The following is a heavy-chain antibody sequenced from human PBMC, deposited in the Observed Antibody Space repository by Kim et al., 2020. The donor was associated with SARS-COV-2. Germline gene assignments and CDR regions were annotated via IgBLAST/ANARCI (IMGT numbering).Heavy chain of an antibody. CDR1: GFIVSTMH. J-gene: IGHJ6*02. Sequence: GGSLRLSCAASGFIVSTMHITWVRQGPGKGLEWLSVIYTGGDTYYADSVGGRFTTYRDNTKNTVYFQMNSLRPEDAALYYCAIVRYFGSGTYDGLEVWGQGTTVTVS. CDR2: IYTGGDT. D-gene: IGHD3-10*01. V-gene: IGHV3-66*02. CDR3: AIVRYFGSGTYDGLEV.